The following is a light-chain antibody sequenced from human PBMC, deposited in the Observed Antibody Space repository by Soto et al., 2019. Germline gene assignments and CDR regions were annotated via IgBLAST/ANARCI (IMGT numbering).Light chain of an antibody. V-gene: IGLV2-14*01. CDR3: SSYINSITFVV. J-gene: IGLJ2*01. CDR1: ISDVGANNY. Sequence: QSALTQPASVSGSPGQPITISCTGTISDVGANNYVSWYQHHPGKAPKLLIYEVSNRPSGVSSRFSGSKSGNTASLTISGLQAEDEADYYCSSYINSITFVVFGGGTQLTVL. CDR2: EVS.